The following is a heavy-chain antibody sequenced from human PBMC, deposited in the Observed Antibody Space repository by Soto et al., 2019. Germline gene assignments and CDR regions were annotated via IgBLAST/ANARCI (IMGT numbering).Heavy chain of an antibody. D-gene: IGHD1-26*01. V-gene: IGHV4-59*12. CDR2: AHHSGRT. J-gene: IGHJ4*02. CDR3: ARSEATGLDH. Sequence: SEALSFTCTGSGGPITNNYWNGIRQPPGKGLEWIGEAHHSGRTNYNPSLKSRVTISVDKSKNHFSLKLSSVTAADTAVYYCARSEATGLDHWGQGTLVTVSS. CDR1: GGPITNNY.